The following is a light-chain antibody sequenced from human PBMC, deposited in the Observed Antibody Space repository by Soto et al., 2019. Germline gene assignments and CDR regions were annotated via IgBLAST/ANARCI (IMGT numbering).Light chain of an antibody. CDR3: QQTYSTPQT. CDR2: AAS. V-gene: IGKV1-39*01. J-gene: IGKJ1*01. Sequence: DIQMTQSPSSLSASVGDRVTITCRASQSTTSYLNWYQQKPGKAPKLLIDAASSLQSGVSSRFSGSASGTDFTLTISSLQPEDFATYYCQQTYSTPQTFGQGTKVEIK. CDR1: QSTTSY.